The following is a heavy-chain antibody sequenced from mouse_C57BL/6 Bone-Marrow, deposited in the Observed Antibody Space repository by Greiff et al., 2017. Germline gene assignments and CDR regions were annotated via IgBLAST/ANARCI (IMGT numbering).Heavy chain of an antibody. J-gene: IGHJ3*01. V-gene: IGHV1-82*01. CDR2: IYPGDGDT. Sequence: VQLQQSGPELVKPGASVKISCKASGYAFSSSWMNWVKQRPGKGLEWIGRIYPGDGDTNYNGKFKGKATLTADKSSSTAYMQLSSLTSEYSAVYFCARNLLLFAYWGQGTLVTVSA. CDR3: ARNLLLFAY. D-gene: IGHD2-10*01. CDR1: GYAFSSSW.